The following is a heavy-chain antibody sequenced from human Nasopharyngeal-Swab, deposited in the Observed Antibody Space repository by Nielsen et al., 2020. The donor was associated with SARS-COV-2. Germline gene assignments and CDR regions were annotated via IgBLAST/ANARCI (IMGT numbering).Heavy chain of an antibody. CDR3: TTIVGANGGDDY. J-gene: IGHJ4*02. V-gene: IGHV3-15*01. Sequence: GGSLRLSCAASGFIFSNAWMSWVRQAPGKGLDWVGRIKSKTDGVTTDYAAPVKGRFTISRDDSKNTLYLQMNSLRTEDTAVYYCTTIVGANGGDDYWGQGTLVTVSS. D-gene: IGHD1-26*01. CDR2: IKSKTDGVTT. CDR1: GFIFSNAW.